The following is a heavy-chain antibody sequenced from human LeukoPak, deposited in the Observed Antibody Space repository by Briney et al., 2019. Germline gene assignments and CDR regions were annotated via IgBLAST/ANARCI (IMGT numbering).Heavy chain of an antibody. V-gene: IGHV3-23*01. Sequence: GGSLRLSCASPGFTFSSYAMSWVRQAPGKGLEWVSAISGSGGSTYYADSVKGRFTISRDNSKNTLYLQMNSLRADDTAVYYCAKSDSSGYYPYWGQGTLVTVSS. CDR3: AKSDSSGYYPY. CDR1: GFTFSSYA. J-gene: IGHJ4*02. CDR2: ISGSGGST. D-gene: IGHD3-22*01.